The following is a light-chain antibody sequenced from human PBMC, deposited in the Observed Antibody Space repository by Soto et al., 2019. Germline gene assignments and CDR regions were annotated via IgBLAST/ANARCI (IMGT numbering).Light chain of an antibody. CDR3: QHGNSYPSA. CDR1: QTISNW. J-gene: IGKJ1*01. CDR2: KAS. V-gene: IGKV1-5*03. Sequence: DIRPTQHPTALSDSVADRLTMTYRASQTISNWVAWYQQKPGKAPKLLIYKASTLNSGVPSRFSGSGSGTEFTLTISSLQPDDFATYYCQHGNSYPSAFGQGTKVDIK.